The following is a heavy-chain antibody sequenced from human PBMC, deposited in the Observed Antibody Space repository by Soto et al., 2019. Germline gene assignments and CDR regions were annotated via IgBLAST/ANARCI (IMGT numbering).Heavy chain of an antibody. J-gene: IGHJ6*02. Sequence: GGSLRLSCAASGFTFSSYEMNWVRQAPGKGLEWVSYISSSGSTIYYADSVKGRFTISRDNAKNSLYLQMNSLRAEDTAVYYCARDPVTMVRGVQYYYYGMDVWGQGTTVTVSS. CDR3: ARDPVTMVRGVQYYYYGMDV. D-gene: IGHD3-10*01. CDR2: ISSSGSTI. CDR1: GFTFSSYE. V-gene: IGHV3-48*03.